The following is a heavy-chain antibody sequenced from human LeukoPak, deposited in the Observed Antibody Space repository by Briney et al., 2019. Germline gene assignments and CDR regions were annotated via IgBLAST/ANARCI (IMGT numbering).Heavy chain of an antibody. CDR2: IIPIFGTA. D-gene: IGHD4-23*01. CDR3: ARDLNVDYGGNSGWFDP. Sequence: ASVKVSCKASGGTFSSYAISWVRQAPGQGLEWMGRIIPIFGTANYAQKFQGRVTITTDESTSTAYMELSSLSSEDTAVYYCARDLNVDYGGNSGWFDPWGQGTLVTVSS. CDR1: GGTFSSYA. J-gene: IGHJ5*02. V-gene: IGHV1-69*05.